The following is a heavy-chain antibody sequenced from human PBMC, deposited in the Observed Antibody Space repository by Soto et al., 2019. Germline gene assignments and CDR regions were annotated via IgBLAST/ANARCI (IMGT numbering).Heavy chain of an antibody. Sequence: ASVKVSFKASGGTFSSYAISWVRQAPGRGLEWMGGIIPIFGTANYAQKFQGRVTITADESTSTAYMELSSLRSEDTAVYYCARGSTSGTTTYYYYYGMDVWGQGTTVTVSS. CDR2: IIPIFGTA. J-gene: IGHJ6*02. V-gene: IGHV1-69*13. CDR3: ARGSTSGTTTYYYYYGMDV. D-gene: IGHD1-7*01. CDR1: GGTFSSYA.